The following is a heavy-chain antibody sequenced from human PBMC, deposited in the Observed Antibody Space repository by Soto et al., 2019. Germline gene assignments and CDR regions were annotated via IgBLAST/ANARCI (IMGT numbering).Heavy chain of an antibody. J-gene: IGHJ4*02. CDR3: ARDPKDNDYGDYYFDY. V-gene: IGHV3-30-3*01. CDR1: GFTFSSYA. Sequence: GGSLRLSCAASGFTFSSYAMHWVRQAPGKGLEWVAVISYDGSNKYYADSVKGRFTISRDNSKNTLYLQMNSLRAEDTAVYYCARDPKDNDYGDYYFDYWGQGTLVTVSS. CDR2: ISYDGSNK. D-gene: IGHD4-17*01.